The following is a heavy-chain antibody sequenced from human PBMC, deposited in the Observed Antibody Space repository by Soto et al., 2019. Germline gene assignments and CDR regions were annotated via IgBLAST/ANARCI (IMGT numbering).Heavy chain of an antibody. CDR2: IYPGDSDT. J-gene: IGHJ6*02. D-gene: IGHD2-15*01. CDR3: ARLLHGYCSGGSCPYYYYYYGMDV. Sequence: GESLRVSCTASGYNFNNFWISWVRQMPGKGLEWMGIIYPGDSDTRYSPSFQGQVTISADKSISTAYLQWSSLKASDTAMYYCARLLHGYCSGGSCPYYYYYYGMDVWGQGTTVTVSS. CDR1: GYNFNNFW. V-gene: IGHV5-51*01.